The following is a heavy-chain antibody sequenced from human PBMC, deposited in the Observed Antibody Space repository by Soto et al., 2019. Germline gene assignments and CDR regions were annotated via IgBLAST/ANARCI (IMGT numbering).Heavy chain of an antibody. D-gene: IGHD3-3*01. CDR2: INPSGGST. J-gene: IGHJ6*03. CDR3: ARARSERITIFGVVIHYYYMDV. Sequence: ASVKVCCKASGYTFTSYYMQWVRQAPGQGLEWMGIINPSGGSTSYAQKFQGRVTMTRDTSTSTVYMELSSLRSEDTAVYYCARARSERITIFGVVIHYYYMDVWGKGTTVTVSS. CDR1: GYTFTSYY. V-gene: IGHV1-46*03.